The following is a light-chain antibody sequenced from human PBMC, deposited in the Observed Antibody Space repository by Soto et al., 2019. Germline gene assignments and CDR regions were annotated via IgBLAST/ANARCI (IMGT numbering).Light chain of an antibody. CDR2: GAY. Sequence: EIVRTQCTATMSVSPGGRCTLSRLASQSVSTNLAWYQQKPGQVGRVLIYGAYTRATEIPARFSGSGSGTEFTITIDSLQSEDFAVYYCQPYNNWPRTVGQGTKVEIK. V-gene: IGKV3-15*01. J-gene: IGKJ1*01. CDR1: QSVSTN. CDR3: QPYNNWPRT.